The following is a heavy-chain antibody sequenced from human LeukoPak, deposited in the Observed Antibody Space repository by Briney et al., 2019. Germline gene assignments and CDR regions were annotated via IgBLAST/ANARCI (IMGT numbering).Heavy chain of an antibody. CDR3: ARDRVWGSYRPEIFDY. CDR1: GFTFSSYW. CDR2: IKQDGSEK. J-gene: IGHJ4*02. Sequence: GGSLRLSCAASGFTFSSYWMSWVHQAPGKGLEWVANIKQDGSEKYYVDSVKGRFTISRDNAKNSLYLQMNSLRAEDTAVYYCARDRVWGSYRPEIFDYWGQGTLVTVSS. V-gene: IGHV3-7*01. D-gene: IGHD3-16*02.